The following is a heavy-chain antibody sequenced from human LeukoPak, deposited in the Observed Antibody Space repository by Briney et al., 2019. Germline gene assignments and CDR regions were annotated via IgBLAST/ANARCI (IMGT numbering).Heavy chain of an antibody. CDR1: GYTFTGYY. Sequence: GASVKVSCKASGYTFTGYYMHWVRQAPGQGLEWMGWINPNSGGTNYAQKFQGRVTMTRDTSISTAYMELSRLRSDDTAVYYCARGDDTSGYYYMGDDYWGQGTLVTVSS. V-gene: IGHV1-2*02. D-gene: IGHD3-22*01. CDR3: ARGDDTSGYYYMGDDY. CDR2: INPNSGGT. J-gene: IGHJ4*02.